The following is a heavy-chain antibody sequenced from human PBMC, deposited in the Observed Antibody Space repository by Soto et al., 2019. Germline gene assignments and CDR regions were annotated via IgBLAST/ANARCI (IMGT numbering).Heavy chain of an antibody. V-gene: IGHV3-48*02. D-gene: IGHD3-10*01. CDR1: GFNFSSYS. CDR3: ARDVYYVDL. CDR2: TSSTGSTI. Sequence: EVQLVESVGGLVQPGGSLRLACAASGFNFSSYSMNWVRQAPGTGLEWLSFTSSTGSTIYYADSVKGRFTISRDNANNSLFLQINSMMDEDTVVSYCARDVYYVDLWGKGALVAVAS. J-gene: IGHJ5*02.